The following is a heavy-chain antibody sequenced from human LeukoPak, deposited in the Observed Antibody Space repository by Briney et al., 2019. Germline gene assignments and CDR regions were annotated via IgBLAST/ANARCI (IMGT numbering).Heavy chain of an antibody. V-gene: IGHV3-30*02. D-gene: IGHD3-22*01. CDR3: AKDPPRYYYDSSGMD. Sequence: GGSLRLSCAASGFTFSTYGIHWVRQAPGKGLEWVAFIRFDGSNKYYADSVKGRFTISRDNSKNTLYLQMNSLRAEDTAVYYCAKDPPRYYYDSSGMDWGQGTLVTVSS. CDR1: GFTFSTYG. J-gene: IGHJ4*02. CDR2: IRFDGSNK.